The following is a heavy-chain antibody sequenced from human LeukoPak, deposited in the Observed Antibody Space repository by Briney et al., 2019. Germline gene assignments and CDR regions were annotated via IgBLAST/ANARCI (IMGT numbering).Heavy chain of an antibody. CDR1: GFTFSSYG. J-gene: IGHJ4*02. V-gene: IGHV3-30*02. CDR3: AKDQYRDYFRGADY. Sequence: GGSLRLSCAASGFTFSSYGMHWVRQAPGKGLEGVAFIRYDGSNKYYADSVKGRFTVSRDNSKNTLDLQMNSLRAEDTAVYYCAKDQYRDYFRGADYWGQGTLVTVSS. D-gene: IGHD2/OR15-2a*01. CDR2: IRYDGSNK.